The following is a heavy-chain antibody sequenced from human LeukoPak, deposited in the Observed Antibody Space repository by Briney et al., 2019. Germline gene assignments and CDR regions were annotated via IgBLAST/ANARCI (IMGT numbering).Heavy chain of an antibody. V-gene: IGHV4-30-2*01. CDR2: IYQSGST. CDR3: AREGTSGTHLNWFDP. J-gene: IGHJ5*02. D-gene: IGHD1-1*01. CDR1: GGSISSGGYS. Sequence: PSQTLSLTCTVSGGSISSGGYSWSWIRQPPGKGLEWIGYIYQSGSTYYNPSLKSRVTLSVDTSKNQFSLKLSSVTAADTAVYYCAREGTSGTHLNWFDPWGQGTLVTVSS.